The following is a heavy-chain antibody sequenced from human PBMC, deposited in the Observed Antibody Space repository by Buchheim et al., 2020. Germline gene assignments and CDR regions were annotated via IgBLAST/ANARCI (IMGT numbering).Heavy chain of an antibody. CDR3: VRLLDRDY. J-gene: IGHJ4*02. V-gene: IGHV3-74*01. CDR2: ISGDGSGT. Sequence: EVQLVESGGGLIQPGGSLRLSCAASGFTFSSYWMHWVRQAPGKGLVWVSRISGDGSGTDYAESVKGRFTISRGNARNMVYLQMNSLRVEDTAVYFCVRLLDRDYWGQGT. CDR1: GFTFSSYW.